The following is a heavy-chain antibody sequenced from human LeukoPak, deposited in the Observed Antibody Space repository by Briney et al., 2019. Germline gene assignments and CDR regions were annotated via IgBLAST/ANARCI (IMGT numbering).Heavy chain of an antibody. V-gene: IGHV1-69*13. CDR1: GGTFSSYA. D-gene: IGHD2-2*02. J-gene: IGHJ4*02. CDR3: ARVRIHCSSTSCYSFDY. CDR2: IIPIFGTA. Sequence: SVKVSCKASGGTFSSYAISWVRQAPGQGLEWMGGIIPIFGTANYAQKFQGRVTITADESTSTAYMELSSLRSVDTAIYYCARVRIHCSSTSCYSFDYWGQGTLVTVSS.